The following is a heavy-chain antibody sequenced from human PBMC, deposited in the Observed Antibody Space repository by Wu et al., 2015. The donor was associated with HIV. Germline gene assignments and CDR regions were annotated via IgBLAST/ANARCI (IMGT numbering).Heavy chain of an antibody. D-gene: IGHD3-10*01. CDR1: GYTFTSYD. CDR3: ARFIRHYGSGSYYNYFDY. J-gene: IGHJ4*02. CDR2: VNPNSGNT. V-gene: IGHV1-8*01. Sequence: QVQLVQSGAEVKKPGASVKVSCKASGYTFTSYDINWVRQATGQGLEWMGWVNPNSGNTGYAQKFQGRVTMTRNTSISTAYMELSSLRSEDTAVYYCARFIRHYGSGSYYNYFDYWGQGTLVTVSS.